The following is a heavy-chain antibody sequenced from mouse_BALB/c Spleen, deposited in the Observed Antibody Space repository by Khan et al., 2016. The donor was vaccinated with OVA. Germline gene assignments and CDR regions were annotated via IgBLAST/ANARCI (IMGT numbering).Heavy chain of an antibody. CDR1: GDTFRNYG. J-gene: IGHJ4*01. V-gene: IGHV9-3-1*01. Sequence: QIQLVQSGPELKKPAETVKISCTASGDTFRNYGMNWVKQAPGKGLKWMGWINTYTGAPTYADDFKRLFAFSLETSASTAYLQINNLTTEDTATYSCARPPYFSDGMDYWGQGTSVTVSS. CDR2: INTYTGAP. CDR3: ARPPYFSDGMDY. D-gene: IGHD2-10*01.